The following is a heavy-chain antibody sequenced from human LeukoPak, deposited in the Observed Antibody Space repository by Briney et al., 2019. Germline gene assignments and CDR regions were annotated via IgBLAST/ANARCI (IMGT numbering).Heavy chain of an antibody. Sequence: SGGSLRLSCAASGITVSSSSMSWVRQAPGKGLEWVPAAYSGGYTNYADSVKGRFTVSGDNSKNTLYLQMSSLRAEDTAVYYCARAPSTVRSWFYFDYWGQGTLVTVSS. V-gene: IGHV3-66*01. CDR2: AYSGGYT. CDR3: ARAPSTVRSWFYFDY. CDR1: GITVSSSS. J-gene: IGHJ4*02. D-gene: IGHD6-13*01.